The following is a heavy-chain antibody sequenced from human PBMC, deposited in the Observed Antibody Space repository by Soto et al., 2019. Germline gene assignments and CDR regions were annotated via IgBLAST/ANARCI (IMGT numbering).Heavy chain of an antibody. CDR2: NSSSSSTI. D-gene: IGHD6-13*01. CDR1: GFTFSSYS. CDR3: ARHPERIAQNGWFDP. J-gene: IGHJ5*02. Sequence: EVQLVESGGGLVQPGGSLRLSCAASGFTFSSYSMNWVRQAPGEGLEWVSYNSSSSSTIYYADSVKGRFTITRDNAKNSLYLQMNSLRAEDTAVYYCARHPERIAQNGWFDPWGQGTLVTVSS. V-gene: IGHV3-48*01.